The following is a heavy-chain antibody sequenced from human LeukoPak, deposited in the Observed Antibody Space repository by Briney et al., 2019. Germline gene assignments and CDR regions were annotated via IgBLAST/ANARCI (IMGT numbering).Heavy chain of an antibody. D-gene: IGHD3-22*01. J-gene: IGHJ5*02. Sequence: SQTLSLTCAISGDSVSSNSAAWTWIRQSPSRGLEWLGRTYYRAKCYNDYAVSVKSRITINPDTSKNQFSLQLNSVTPEATAVYYCARVGPVTYYDSSGYYYDDNWFDPWGQGTLVTVSS. CDR1: GDSVSSNSAA. CDR2: TYYRAKCYN. V-gene: IGHV6-1*01. CDR3: ARVGPVTYYDSSGYYYDDNWFDP.